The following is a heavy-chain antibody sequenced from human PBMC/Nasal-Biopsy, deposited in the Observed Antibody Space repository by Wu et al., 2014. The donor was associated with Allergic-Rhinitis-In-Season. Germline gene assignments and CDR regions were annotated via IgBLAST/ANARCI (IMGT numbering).Heavy chain of an antibody. CDR2: IYYSGST. J-gene: IGHJ4*02. Sequence: TLSLTCTVSGGSISSSNHYWGWIRQPPGKGLEYIGTIYYSGSTSYNPSLKSRVTISVDTSKNQFSLKLSSVTAADTALYYCVRGYYDTTGPFDYWGQGTLVTVSS. CDR3: VRGYYDTTGPFDY. V-gene: IGHV4-39*07. CDR1: GGSISSSNHY. D-gene: IGHD3-22*01.